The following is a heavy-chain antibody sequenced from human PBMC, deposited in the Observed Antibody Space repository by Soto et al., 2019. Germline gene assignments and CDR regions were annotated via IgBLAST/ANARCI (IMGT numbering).Heavy chain of an antibody. CDR3: ARCALGVVVTAIPHDY. J-gene: IGHJ4*02. CDR1: GFSFSSYW. V-gene: IGHV3-74*01. CDR2: IYSDGSST. Sequence: EVQLVESGGGLVQPGGSLRLSCAASGFSFSSYWMHWVRQAPGKGLVWVSRIYSDGSSTSYADSVKGRFTISRDNAKNTLYLQMNSLRAEDTAVYYCARCALGVVVTAIPHDYWGQGTLVTVSS. D-gene: IGHD2-21*02.